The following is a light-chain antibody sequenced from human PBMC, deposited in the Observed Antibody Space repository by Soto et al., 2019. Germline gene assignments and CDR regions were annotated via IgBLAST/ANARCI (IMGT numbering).Light chain of an antibody. Sequence: QSALTQPASVSGSPGQSITISCTGTSSDLGNYVSWYQQHPGEVPKLIIYSISNRPSGVSDRFSASKSGNTASLTISGLQPEDEANYYCSSYTSLYNLVFGGGTQLTVL. J-gene: IGLJ3*02. CDR3: SSYTSLYNLV. CDR1: SSDLGNY. V-gene: IGLV2-14*01. CDR2: SIS.